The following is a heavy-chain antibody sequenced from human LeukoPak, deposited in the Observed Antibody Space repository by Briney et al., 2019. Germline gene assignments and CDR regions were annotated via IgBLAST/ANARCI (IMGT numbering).Heavy chain of an antibody. V-gene: IGHV4-4*07. D-gene: IGHD3-22*01. CDR3: ARDAYYYDTSGFYVTDC. J-gene: IGHJ4*02. Sequence: SETLSLTCTVSGGSISSYYWSWIRQPPGKGLEWIGRIYSSGDTYYNPSLNSRVTMSVDTSNNQFSLRLRSVTAADTAIYYCARDAYYYDTSGFYVTDCWGQGTLVTVSS. CDR2: IYSSGDT. CDR1: GGSISSYY.